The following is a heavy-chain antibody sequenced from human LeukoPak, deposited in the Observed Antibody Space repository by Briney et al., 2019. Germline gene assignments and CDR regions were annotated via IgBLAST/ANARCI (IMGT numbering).Heavy chain of an antibody. Sequence: PETLSLTCAVYDGSFTNYYWSWIRQPPGTGLEWIGEINHSGSTNYNPSLRSRVTISLDTSRNQFSLKLSSVTAADTAVYYCARAPYLTGGSWGQGTMVTVSS. V-gene: IGHV4-34*01. J-gene: IGHJ3*01. CDR1: DGSFTNYY. CDR2: INHSGST. CDR3: ARAPYLTGGS. D-gene: IGHD2-8*02.